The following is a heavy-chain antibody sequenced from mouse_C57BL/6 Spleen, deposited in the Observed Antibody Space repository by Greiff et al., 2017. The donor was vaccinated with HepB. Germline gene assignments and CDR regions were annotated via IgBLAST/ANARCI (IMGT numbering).Heavy chain of an antibody. CDR3: TRGLLRYYVDY. J-gene: IGHJ2*01. CDR1: GYAFTDYE. CDR2: IYPETGGT. D-gene: IGHD1-1*01. Sequence: QVQLQQSGAELVRPGASVTLSCKASGYAFTDYEMHWVKQRPVHGLEWIGAIYPETGGTDYNQKFKGKAILTADKSSSTAYMELRSLTSEDSAVYCCTRGLLRYYVDYWGQGTTLTVST. V-gene: IGHV1-15*01.